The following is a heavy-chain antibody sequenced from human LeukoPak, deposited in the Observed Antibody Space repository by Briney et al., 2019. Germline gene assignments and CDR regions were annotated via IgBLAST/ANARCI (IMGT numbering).Heavy chain of an antibody. Sequence: GGSLRLSCATSGFTFSSYSMNWVRQAPAKGLEWVSSISSSSSYIYYADSVKGRFTISRDNAKNSLYLQMNSLRAEDTAVYYCARAGMDCSSTSCYRLDLDPWGQGTLVTVSS. CDR3: ARAGMDCSSTSCYRLDLDP. V-gene: IGHV3-21*01. J-gene: IGHJ5*02. CDR1: GFTFSSYS. D-gene: IGHD2-2*01. CDR2: ISSSSSYI.